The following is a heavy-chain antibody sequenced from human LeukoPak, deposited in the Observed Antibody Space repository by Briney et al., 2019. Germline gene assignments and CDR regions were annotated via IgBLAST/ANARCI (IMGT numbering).Heavy chain of an antibody. J-gene: IGHJ4*02. Sequence: GGSLRLSCTASGFSFSSYAMHWVRQAPGKGLEWVAVVSYDETNEWYAASVKGRFSISRDNSKNTLYLQMSSLRVEDTAVYYCARDYYDRSGYYVSQIWGQGTLVTVSS. CDR1: GFSFSSYA. CDR3: ARDYYDRSGYYVSQI. CDR2: VSYDETNE. V-gene: IGHV3-30-3*01. D-gene: IGHD3-22*01.